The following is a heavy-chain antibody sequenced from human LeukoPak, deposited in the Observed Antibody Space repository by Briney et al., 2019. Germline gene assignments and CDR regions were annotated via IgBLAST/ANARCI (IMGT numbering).Heavy chain of an antibody. V-gene: IGHV1-8*01. D-gene: IGHD3-3*02. CDR3: ASALVDAFDI. CDR2: VNPNSGNT. CDR1: GYTFTSYD. Sequence: ASVKVSCKASGYTFTSYDINWVRQATGQGLEWMGWVNPNSGNTGYAQEFQGRVTMTRSTSISTAYMELSSLRSEDTAVYYCASALVDAFDIWGQGTMVTVSS. J-gene: IGHJ3*02.